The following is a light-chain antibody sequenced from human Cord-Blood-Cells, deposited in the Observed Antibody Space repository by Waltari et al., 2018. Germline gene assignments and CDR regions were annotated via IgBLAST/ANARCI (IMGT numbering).Light chain of an antibody. Sequence: QSVLTQPPSASGTPGQRVTISCSGRSSNIGSNYVYWYQQLPGTAPKLLIYRNNQRPSGVPGRFSGSKSGTSASLAISGLRSEDEADYYCAAWDDSLSGRVFGGGTKLTVL. V-gene: IGLV1-47*01. CDR3: AAWDDSLSGRV. CDR1: SSNIGSNY. CDR2: RNN. J-gene: IGLJ3*02.